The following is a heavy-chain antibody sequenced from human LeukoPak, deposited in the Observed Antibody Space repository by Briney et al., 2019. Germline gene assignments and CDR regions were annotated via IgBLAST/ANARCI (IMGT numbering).Heavy chain of an antibody. Sequence: GRSLRLSCAASGFPFSSYAMSWVRQSPEKGLEWVSAINGGGGGTYYVDSVKGRFTISRDNSKNTLYLQMVSLRAEDTAVYYCAKGDYGSGTYRPVDSWGQGTLVTVSS. CDR3: AKGDYGSGTYRPVDS. CDR2: INGGGGGT. J-gene: IGHJ4*02. V-gene: IGHV3-23*01. D-gene: IGHD3-10*01. CDR1: GFPFSSYA.